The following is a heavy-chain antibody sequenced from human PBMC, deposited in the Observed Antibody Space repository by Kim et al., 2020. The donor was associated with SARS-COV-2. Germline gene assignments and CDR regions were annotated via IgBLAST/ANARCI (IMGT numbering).Heavy chain of an antibody. CDR3: ARDRVPWSGYYSIDY. D-gene: IGHD3-3*01. Sequence: SVKGRFTSSRNNAKNTLYLQMNSLRAEDTAVYYCARDRVPWSGYYSIDYWGQGTLVTVSS. J-gene: IGHJ4*02. V-gene: IGHV3-74*01.